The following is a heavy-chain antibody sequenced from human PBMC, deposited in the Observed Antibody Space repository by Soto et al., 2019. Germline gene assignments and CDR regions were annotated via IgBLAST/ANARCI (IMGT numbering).Heavy chain of an antibody. CDR3: ARALPLLWFGELLSNWFDP. J-gene: IGHJ5*02. Sequence: QVQLQQWGAGLLKPSETLSLTCAVYGGSFSGYYWSWIRQPPGEGLEWIGEINHSGSTNYNPSLKSRVTISVDTSKNQFSLKLSSVTAADTAVYYCARALPLLWFGELLSNWFDPWGQGTLVTVSS. D-gene: IGHD3-10*01. CDR2: INHSGST. CDR1: GGSFSGYY. V-gene: IGHV4-34*01.